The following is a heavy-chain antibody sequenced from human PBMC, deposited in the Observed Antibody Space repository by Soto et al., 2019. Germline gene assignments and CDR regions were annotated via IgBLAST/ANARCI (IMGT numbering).Heavy chain of an antibody. CDR3: ARHGRFSLIAQSYFDP. CDR1: GDSISDSSYY. J-gene: IGHJ5*02. D-gene: IGHD3-3*01. CDR2: IYYSGYT. Sequence: PSETLSLTCTVSGDSISDSSYYWGWIRQPPGQGLEWIGTIYYSGYTYYNMSLKGRVTISVDTSKNQFSLMLTSVTAADTALYFCARHGRFSLIAQSYFDPWGLGTQVTVSS. V-gene: IGHV4-39*01.